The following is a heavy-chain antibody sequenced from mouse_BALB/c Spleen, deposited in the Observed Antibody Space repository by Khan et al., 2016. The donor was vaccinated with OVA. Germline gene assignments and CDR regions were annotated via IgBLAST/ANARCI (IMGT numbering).Heavy chain of an antibody. CDR2: ISDGGSYT. D-gene: IGHD2-13*01. CDR1: GFTFSDYY. Sequence: EVELVESGGGLVKPGGSLKLSCAASGFTFSDYYMYWVRQTPEKRLEWVATISDGGSYTYYPDSVKGRFTISRDAAKNTLYLQMSSLKSDDTAMYYCARGYYGDPFAYWGQGTLVTVSA. V-gene: IGHV5-4*02. CDR3: ARGYYGDPFAY. J-gene: IGHJ3*01.